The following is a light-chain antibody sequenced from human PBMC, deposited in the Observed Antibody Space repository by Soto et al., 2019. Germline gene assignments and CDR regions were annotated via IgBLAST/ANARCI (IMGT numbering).Light chain of an antibody. CDR1: SSNIGSNY. V-gene: IGLV1-47*01. J-gene: IGLJ2*01. CDR2: RNN. Sequence: QPVLTQPPSASGTPGQRVTISCSGSSSNIGSNYVYWYQQLPGTAPKLLIYRNNQRPSGVPDRFSGSNSGTSASLAISGLRSEDEADYDCAAWDDSLSGPEFGGGTKLTVL. CDR3: AAWDDSLSGPE.